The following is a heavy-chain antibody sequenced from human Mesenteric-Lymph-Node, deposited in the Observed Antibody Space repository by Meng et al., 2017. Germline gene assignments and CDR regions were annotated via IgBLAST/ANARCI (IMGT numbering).Heavy chain of an antibody. CDR2: IYPRDSDT. CDR3: ARLGVVPAAMSESYGMDV. V-gene: IGHV5-51*01. J-gene: IGHJ6*02. Sequence: GESLKISCKGSGFSFADYWIGWVRQMPGKGLEWIGIIYPRDSDTRYSPSFQGQVTISADKSISTAYLQWSSLKASDTAMYYCARLGVVPAAMSESYGMDVWGQGTTVTVSS. CDR1: GFSFADYW. D-gene: IGHD2-2*01.